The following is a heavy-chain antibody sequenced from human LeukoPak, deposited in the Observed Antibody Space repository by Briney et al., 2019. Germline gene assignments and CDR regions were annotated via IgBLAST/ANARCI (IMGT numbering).Heavy chain of an antibody. CDR2: MNPNSGNT. CDR1: GYTFTSYD. D-gene: IGHD4-23*01. V-gene: IGHV1-8*03. Sequence: ASVKVSCKASGYTFTSYDINWVRQATGQGLEWMGWMNPNSGNTGYAQKFQGRVTITRNTSISTAYMELSSLRAEDTAVYYCAKEVRSTVASCDYWGQGTLVTVSS. J-gene: IGHJ4*02. CDR3: AKEVRSTVASCDY.